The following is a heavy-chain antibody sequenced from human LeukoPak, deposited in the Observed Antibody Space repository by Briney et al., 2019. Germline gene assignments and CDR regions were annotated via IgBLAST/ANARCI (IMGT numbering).Heavy chain of an antibody. CDR1: GGTFSSYA. Sequence: SVKVSCKASGGTFSSYAISWVRQAPGQGLEWMGGIIPIFGTANYAQKFQGRVTITADESTSTAYMELSSLRYEDTAVYYCAGYGSGSYYGNWYFDLWGSGTLVTVSS. CDR3: AGYGSGSYYGNWYFDL. J-gene: IGHJ2*01. V-gene: IGHV1-69*13. D-gene: IGHD3-10*01. CDR2: IIPIFGTA.